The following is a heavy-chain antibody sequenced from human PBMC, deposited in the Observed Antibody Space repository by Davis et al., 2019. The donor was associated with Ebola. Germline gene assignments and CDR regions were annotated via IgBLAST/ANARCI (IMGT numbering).Heavy chain of an antibody. CDR2: IYHSGST. Sequence: MPSETLSLTCTVSGYSISSGYYWGWIRQPPGKGLEWIGSIYHSGSTYYNPSLKSRVTMSVDTSKNQFSLKLTSVTAADTAVYYCARGAGGSGSSKSDYWGQGTRVTVSS. V-gene: IGHV4-38-2*02. CDR1: GYSISSGYY. CDR3: ARGAGGSGSSKSDY. D-gene: IGHD3-10*01. J-gene: IGHJ4*02.